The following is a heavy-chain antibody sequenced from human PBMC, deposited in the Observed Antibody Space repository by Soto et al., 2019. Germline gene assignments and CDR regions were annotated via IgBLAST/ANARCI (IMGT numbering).Heavy chain of an antibody. CDR3: AREGRITMVRASSGGFAGMDV. V-gene: IGHV4-59*01. Sequence: LSLTCTVSGGSISSYYWSWIRQPPGKGLEWIGYIYYSGSTNYNPSLKSRVTISVDTSKNQFSLKLSSVTAADTAVYYCAREGRITMVRASSGGFAGMDVWGQGTTVTVSS. CDR1: GGSISSYY. D-gene: IGHD3-10*01. CDR2: IYYSGST. J-gene: IGHJ6*02.